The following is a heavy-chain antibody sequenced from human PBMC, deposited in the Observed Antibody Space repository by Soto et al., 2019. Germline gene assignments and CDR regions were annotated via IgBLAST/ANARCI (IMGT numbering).Heavy chain of an antibody. CDR3: TRHTGYDSSLDY. V-gene: IGHV5-10-1*01. CDR2: IDPSDSYT. CDR1: GYTFTGHW. J-gene: IGHJ4*02. Sequence: GESLNISCQGSGYTFTGHWISWVLQMPGKGLEWMGRIDPSDSYTDYSPTVQGHVTMSADKSINTAYLQWSSLQASDTAVYYCTRHTGYDSSLDYWAQGTLVTVSS. D-gene: IGHD5-12*01.